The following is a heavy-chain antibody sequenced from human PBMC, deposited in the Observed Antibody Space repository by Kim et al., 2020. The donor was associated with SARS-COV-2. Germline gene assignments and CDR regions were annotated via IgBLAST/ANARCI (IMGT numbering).Heavy chain of an antibody. J-gene: IGHJ6*01. V-gene: IGHV1-69*13. CDR1: RGTFSGFA. CDR3: ARGQDTRAKFYKGMAV. D-gene: IGHD3-10*01. Sequence: SVKVSCKAMRGTFSGFAVSWVRQAPGQGLEWMGTIIPLLDEVTYADTFRGRVTITADQSAGTAYMEVRSRKKEDTDLYYCARGQDTRAKFYKGMAVWGQRTKVIVS. CDR2: IIPLLDEV.